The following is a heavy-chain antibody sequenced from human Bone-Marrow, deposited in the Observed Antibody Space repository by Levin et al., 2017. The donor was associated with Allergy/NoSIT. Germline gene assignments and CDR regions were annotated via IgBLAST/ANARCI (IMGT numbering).Heavy chain of an antibody. D-gene: IGHD5-24*01. CDR1: GFTFNNYN. J-gene: IGHJ4*02. CDR3: ARDEGGGDGYKH. V-gene: IGHV3-48*03. Sequence: SCAVSGFTFNNYNMNWVRQAPGRGLEWVSYISTSGATTDYADSLKGRITISRDNARNSLFLQMNSLTDEDTAVYYCARDEGGGDGYKHWGQGTLVAVSS. CDR2: ISTSGATT.